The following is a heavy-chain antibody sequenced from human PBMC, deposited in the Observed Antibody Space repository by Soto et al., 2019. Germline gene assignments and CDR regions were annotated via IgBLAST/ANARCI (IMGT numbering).Heavy chain of an antibody. Sequence: EVQLVESGGGLVKPGGSLRLSCAASGFTFSSYSMNWVRQAPGKGLEWVSSISSSSSYIYYADSVKGRFTISRDNANNSLYLQMNSLRAEDTAVYYCATSGTESYHDFFDYWGQGTLVTVSS. CDR3: ATSGTESYHDFFDY. CDR2: ISSSSSYI. J-gene: IGHJ4*02. V-gene: IGHV3-21*01. CDR1: GFTFSSYS. D-gene: IGHD1-26*01.